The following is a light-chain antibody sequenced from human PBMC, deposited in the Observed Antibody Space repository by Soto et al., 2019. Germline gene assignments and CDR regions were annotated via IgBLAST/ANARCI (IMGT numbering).Light chain of an antibody. CDR3: PSYIRSSNVV. J-gene: IGLJ2*01. CDR1: SSDVGGYNY. V-gene: IGLV2-14*01. CDR2: EVS. Sequence: QSALTQPASVSGSPGQSITISCTGTSSDVGGYNYVSWYQQHPGKAPKLMIYEVSNRPSGVSNRFSGSKSGNTAFLTISGVQDEEEVDYYWPSYIRSSNVVVGGGTKLTVL.